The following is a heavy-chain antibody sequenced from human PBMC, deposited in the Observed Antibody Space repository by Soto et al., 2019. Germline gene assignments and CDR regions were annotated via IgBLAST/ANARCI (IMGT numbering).Heavy chain of an antibody. V-gene: IGHV4-59*01. CDR1: GGSISTYY. Sequence: QVQLQESGPGLVKPSESLSLTCTVSGGSISTYYWSWIRQSPGKGLEWFGDIHYSGNTDYNPSLRSRVTISVDTSKNQLSLKLSSMTAADTAVYYCARRAGDSSGYYCIWGQGTLVTVSS. CDR3: ARRAGDSSGYYCI. D-gene: IGHD3-22*01. J-gene: IGHJ4*02. CDR2: IHYSGNT.